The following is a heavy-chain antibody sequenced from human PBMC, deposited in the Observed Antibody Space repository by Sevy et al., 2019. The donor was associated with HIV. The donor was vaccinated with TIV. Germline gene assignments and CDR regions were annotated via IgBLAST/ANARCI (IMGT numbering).Heavy chain of an antibody. D-gene: IGHD3-10*01. CDR1: GGSFSGYY. J-gene: IGHJ4*02. CDR2: IYHSGST. Sequence: SETLSLTCAVYGGSFSGYYWSWIRQPPGKGLEWLGEIYHSGSTNYNPSLKSRITIYLDTSKNQFSLNLNSVTAADTAVYYCARGDYGSGIYIDYWGQETLVTVSS. V-gene: IGHV4-34*01. CDR3: ARGDYGSGIYIDY.